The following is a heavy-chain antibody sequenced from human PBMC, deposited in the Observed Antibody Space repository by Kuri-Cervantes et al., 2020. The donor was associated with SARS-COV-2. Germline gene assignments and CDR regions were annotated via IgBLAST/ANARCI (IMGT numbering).Heavy chain of an antibody. J-gene: IGHJ5*02. CDR1: GGSISSSSYY. CDR3: ARGTGDLDH. CDR2: IYYSEST. D-gene: IGHD7-27*01. Sequence: SETLSLTCTVSGGSISSSSYYWGWIRQPPGKGLEWIGSIYYSESTYYNPSLRSRVTMSVNTSKNQFSLKLTSVTAADTAVYYCARGTGDLDHWGQGTLVTVSS. V-gene: IGHV4-39*01.